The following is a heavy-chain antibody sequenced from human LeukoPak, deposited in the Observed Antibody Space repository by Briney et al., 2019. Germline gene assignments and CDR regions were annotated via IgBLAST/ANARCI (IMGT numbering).Heavy chain of an antibody. V-gene: IGHV1-46*01. CDR1: GYTFTSCY. J-gene: IGHJ4*02. Sequence: ASVKVSCKTSGYTFTSCYMHWVRQAPGQGLEWMGMINPSAGSTRYAQKFQGRLTMTTDTSTSTVYMELSSLRSEDTAVYYCARGGCGDSAAPFDDWGQGTLVPVSS. CDR2: INPSAGST. D-gene: IGHD2-21*02. CDR3: ARGGCGDSAAPFDD.